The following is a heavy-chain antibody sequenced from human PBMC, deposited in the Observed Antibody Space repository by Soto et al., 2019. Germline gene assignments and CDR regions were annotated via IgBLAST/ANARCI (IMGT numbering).Heavy chain of an antibody. CDR1: GGSFSGYY. V-gene: IGHV4-34*01. CDR2: INHSGST. D-gene: IGHD2-2*01. CDR3: ARAHNCSSTSTTTNTDFDY. Sequence: KTSETLSLTCAVYGGSFSGYYWSWIRQPPGKGLEWIGEINHSGSTNYNPSLKSRVTISVDTSKNQFSLKLSSVTAADTAVYYCARAHNCSSTSTTTNTDFDYWGQGTLVTVSS. J-gene: IGHJ4*02.